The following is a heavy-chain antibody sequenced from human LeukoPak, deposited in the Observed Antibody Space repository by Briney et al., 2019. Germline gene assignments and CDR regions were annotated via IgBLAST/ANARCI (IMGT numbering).Heavy chain of an antibody. CDR1: GYTFTGNP. Sequence: ASVKLSCKASGYTFTGNPILWVRQAPGQGLQWMGWIIPNSGTTTYAQKFQGRVAMTRDTSISTAFMELSSLRSDDTAVYYCTREDYWGQGTPVTVSS. CDR3: TREDY. J-gene: IGHJ4*02. CDR2: IIPNSGTT. V-gene: IGHV1-2*02.